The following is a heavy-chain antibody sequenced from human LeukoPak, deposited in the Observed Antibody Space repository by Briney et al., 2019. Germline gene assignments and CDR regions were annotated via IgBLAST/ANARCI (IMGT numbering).Heavy chain of an antibody. V-gene: IGHV3-23*01. Sequence: PGGSLRLSCAASGFTFRYYGLSWVRQAPGKGLEWVSGFGHNGDITYSDSVKGRFTISRDNSKNTLFLQMNSLRADDTAVYFCAKQAGWGAYFSFLPFDFWGRGTLVTVSS. CDR1: GFTFRYYG. CDR3: AKQAGWGAYFSFLPFDF. D-gene: IGHD3-3*01. J-gene: IGHJ4*02. CDR2: FGHNGDIT.